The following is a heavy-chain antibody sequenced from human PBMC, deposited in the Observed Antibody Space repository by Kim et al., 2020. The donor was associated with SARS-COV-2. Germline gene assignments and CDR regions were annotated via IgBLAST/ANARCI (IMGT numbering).Heavy chain of an antibody. CDR1: GFIFSSYW. Sequence: GGSLRLSCAASGFIFSSYWMYWVRQAPGKGLVWVSGINGDGSVRSYADSVKGRFTISRDNAKNTLDLQMNSLRAEDTAVYYCARGLTPMINWFDPWGQGALVTVSS. CDR2: INGDGSVR. CDR3: ARGLTPMINWFDP. J-gene: IGHJ5*02. V-gene: IGHV3-74*01. D-gene: IGHD3-16*01.